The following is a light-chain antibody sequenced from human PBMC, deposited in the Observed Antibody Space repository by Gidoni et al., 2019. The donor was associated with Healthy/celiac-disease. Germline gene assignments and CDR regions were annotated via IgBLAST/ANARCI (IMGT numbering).Light chain of an antibody. CDR3: QQYGSSPLT. Sequence: EIVFTQSPGTLSLSPGERATLSCRASQSVSSSYLAWYQQKHGQAPRLLIYGASSRATGIPDRFSGSGSGTDFTLTISRLEPEDFAVYYCQQYGSSPLTFGGGTKVEIK. CDR1: QSVSSSY. J-gene: IGKJ4*01. V-gene: IGKV3-20*01. CDR2: GAS.